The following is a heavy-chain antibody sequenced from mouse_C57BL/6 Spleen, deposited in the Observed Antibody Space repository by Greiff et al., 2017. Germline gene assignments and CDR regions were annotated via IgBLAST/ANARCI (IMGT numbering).Heavy chain of an antibody. CDR1: GYAFSSYW. V-gene: IGHV1-80*01. Sequence: QVQLKQSGAELVKPGASVKISCKASGYAFSSYWMNWVKQRPGKGLEWIGQIYPGDGDTNYNGKFKGKATLTADKSSSTAYMQLSSLTSEDSAVYFCAREAGYYGNYRDYWGQGTSVTVSS. CDR2: IYPGDGDT. J-gene: IGHJ4*01. CDR3: AREAGYYGNYRDY. D-gene: IGHD2-1*01.